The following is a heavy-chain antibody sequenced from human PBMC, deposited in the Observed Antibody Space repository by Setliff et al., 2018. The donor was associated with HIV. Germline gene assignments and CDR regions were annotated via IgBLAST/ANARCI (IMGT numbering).Heavy chain of an antibody. CDR2: IHTSGRT. V-gene: IGHV4-4*08. J-gene: IGHJ5*02. D-gene: IGHD1-1*01. CDR1: SESIVSYY. Sequence: SETLSLTCAVSSESIVSYYWNWIRQPPGRGLEWIGYIHTSGRTKYNPSLKSRLTILVDTSKKQFSLRLASVTAADTAVYYCSRAAYDAVDWLDPWGQGTLVTVSS. CDR3: SRAAYDAVDWLDP.